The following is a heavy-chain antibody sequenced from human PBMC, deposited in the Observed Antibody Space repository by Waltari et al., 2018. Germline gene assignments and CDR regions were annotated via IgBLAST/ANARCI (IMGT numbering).Heavy chain of an antibody. CDR1: GGTFSTLA. CDR3: ARQKLYFYGLDV. J-gene: IGHJ6*02. Sequence: QVQLEQSGAEVKTPGSSVTVSCTASGGTFSTLAISWGRPAPGQGLEWMGAIIPLLGTAHYAQKFQGRVTVTADESSSTHYMELSSLRSEDTAVYYCARQKLYFYGLDVWGQGTTVTVSS. CDR2: IIPLLGTA. V-gene: IGHV1-69*01.